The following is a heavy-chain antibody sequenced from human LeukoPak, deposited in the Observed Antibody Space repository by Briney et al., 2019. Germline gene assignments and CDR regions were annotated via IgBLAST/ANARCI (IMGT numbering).Heavy chain of an antibody. D-gene: IGHD3-10*01. J-gene: IGHJ5*02. CDR1: GYSISSGYY. Sequence: SETLSLTCTVSGYSISSGYYWGWIRQPPGKGLEWIGYIYYTGTSYYNPSLHSRLTISVDTSRNQFSLQLMSVTAADTAVYYCARDSGPYREVWFDPWGQGILVTVSS. V-gene: IGHV4-38-2*02. CDR2: IYYTGTS. CDR3: ARDSGPYREVWFDP.